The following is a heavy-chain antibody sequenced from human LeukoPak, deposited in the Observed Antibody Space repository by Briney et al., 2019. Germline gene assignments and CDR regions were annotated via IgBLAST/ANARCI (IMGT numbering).Heavy chain of an antibody. CDR3: ATHPSGSYPDY. J-gene: IGHJ4*02. CDR1: GFTFSSYE. D-gene: IGHD1-26*01. CDR2: ISSNGSTI. Sequence: PGGSLRLSCAASGFTFSSYEMNWVRQAPGKWLEWVSYISSNGSTIYYADSVKGRFTISRDNAKNSLYLQMNSLRAEDTAVYYCATHPSGSYPDYWGQGTLVTVSS. V-gene: IGHV3-48*03.